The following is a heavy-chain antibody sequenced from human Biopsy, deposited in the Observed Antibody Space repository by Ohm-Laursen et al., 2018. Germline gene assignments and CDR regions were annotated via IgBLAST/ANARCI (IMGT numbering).Heavy chain of an antibody. CDR2: IFYRGST. D-gene: IGHD3-22*01. Sequence: TLPLTCTVSGGSISNNNYYWGWLRPPPGQGLEWIGSIFYRGSTHYKPSLKSRVTISEDTSKNQFSLKLISVTAADTAVYYWARDYDTSGYYYVSWGQGTLVTGSS. J-gene: IGHJ5*02. CDR3: ARDYDTSGYYYVS. CDR1: GGSISNNNYY. V-gene: IGHV4-39*01.